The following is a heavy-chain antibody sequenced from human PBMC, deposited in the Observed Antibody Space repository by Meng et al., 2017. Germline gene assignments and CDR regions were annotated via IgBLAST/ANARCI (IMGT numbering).Heavy chain of an antibody. Sequence: GESLKISCAASGFTFSSYSMNWVRQAPGKGLEWVSSISSSSSYIYYADSVKGRFTTSRDNAKNSLYLQMNSLRAEDTAVYYCARVRRQGVWYFDLWGRGTLVTVSS. CDR1: GFTFSSYS. J-gene: IGHJ2*01. CDR3: ARVRRQGVWYFDL. CDR2: ISSSSSYI. D-gene: IGHD3-16*01. V-gene: IGHV3-21*01.